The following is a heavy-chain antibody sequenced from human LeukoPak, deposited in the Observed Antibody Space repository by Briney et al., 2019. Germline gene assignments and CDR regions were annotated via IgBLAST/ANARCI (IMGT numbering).Heavy chain of an antibody. D-gene: IGHD3-22*01. V-gene: IGHV1-24*01. CDR1: GYTLTELS. Sequence: ASVKVSCRVSGYTLTELSMHWVRQAPGKRLEWMGGFDPEDGETIYAQKFQGRVTMTEDTSTDTAYMELSSLRSEDTAVYYCATPRGDDSSGYYFVFDYWGQGTLVTVSS. J-gene: IGHJ4*02. CDR3: ATPRGDDSSGYYFVFDY. CDR2: FDPEDGET.